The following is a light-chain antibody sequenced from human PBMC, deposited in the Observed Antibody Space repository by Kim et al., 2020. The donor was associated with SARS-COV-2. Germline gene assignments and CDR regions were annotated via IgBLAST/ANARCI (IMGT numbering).Light chain of an antibody. CDR2: AAS. V-gene: IGKV1-9*01. CDR1: QGISSY. CDR3: QQLNSYPRLT. J-gene: IGKJ4*01. Sequence: DIQLTQSPSFLSASVGDRVTITCRASQGISSYLAWYRQKPGKAPKLLIYAASTLQSGVPSRFSGSGSGTEFTLTISSLQPEDFATYYCQQLNSYPRLTFGGGTKVDIK.